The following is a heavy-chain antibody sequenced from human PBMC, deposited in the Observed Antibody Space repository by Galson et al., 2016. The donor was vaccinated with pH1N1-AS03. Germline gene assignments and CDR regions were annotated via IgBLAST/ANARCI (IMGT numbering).Heavy chain of an antibody. CDR1: GDSISSGKYS. D-gene: IGHD3-10*01. Sequence: TLSLTCAVSGDSISSGKYSWSWIRQPPGKGLEWIGYIYHSGTAYYNPSLQSRVTIPLDRSKNQFSLNLNSVTAADTAVYYCAGSTVRDFKMNYFLDVWGKGTTVTVSS. CDR2: IYHSGTA. CDR3: AGSTVRDFKMNYFLDV. J-gene: IGHJ6*03. V-gene: IGHV4-30-2*01.